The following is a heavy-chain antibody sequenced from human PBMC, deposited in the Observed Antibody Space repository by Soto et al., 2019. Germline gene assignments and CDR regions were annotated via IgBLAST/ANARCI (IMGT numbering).Heavy chain of an antibody. V-gene: IGHV4-59*01. D-gene: IGHD2-2*02. J-gene: IGHJ5*02. CDR3: ARGYCSSTICYIWDNWFDP. CDR2: VSYFGTT. CDR1: GGPLTTYF. Sequence: SETLSLTCNVSGGPLTTYFWSWIRQPPGKGLEWIGYVSYFGTTNYTPSLKSRVTISVDTSKNQFSLKLSSVTAADTAVYYCARGYCSSTICYIWDNWFDPWGQGTLVTVSS.